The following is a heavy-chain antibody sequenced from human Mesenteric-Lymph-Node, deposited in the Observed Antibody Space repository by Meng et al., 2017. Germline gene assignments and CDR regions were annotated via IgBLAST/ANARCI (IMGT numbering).Heavy chain of an antibody. CDR2: ISSSSSYI. CDR3: ARNRPATYYYDSSGYYIDY. J-gene: IGHJ4*02. Sequence: GESLKISCAASGFTFSSYSMNWVRQAPGKGLEWVSSISSSSSYIYYADSVKGRFTISRDNAKNSLYLQMNSLRAEDTAVYYCARNRPATYYYDSSGYYIDYWGQGSLVTVSS. V-gene: IGHV3-21*01. CDR1: GFTFSSYS. D-gene: IGHD3-22*01.